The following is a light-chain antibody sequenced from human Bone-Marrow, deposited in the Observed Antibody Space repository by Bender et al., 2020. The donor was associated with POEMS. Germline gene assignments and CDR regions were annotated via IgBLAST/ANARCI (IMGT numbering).Light chain of an antibody. Sequence: SYELTQTTSVSVAPGQTATITCSGDALSRKFTSWYQKKAGQPPRLVIYADNKRPSGISDRFSASTSGTVATLTITGAQIGDEGDYFCYSTDDRDVYRVFGGGTTLTV. V-gene: IGLV3-10*01. CDR3: YSTDDRDVYRV. J-gene: IGLJ3*02. CDR1: ALSRKF. CDR2: ADN.